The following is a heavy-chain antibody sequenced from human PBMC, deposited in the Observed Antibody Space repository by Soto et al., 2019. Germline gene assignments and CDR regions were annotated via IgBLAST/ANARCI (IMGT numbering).Heavy chain of an antibody. CDR2: ISFDGTNK. D-gene: IGHD6-19*01. Sequence: QVQLVESGGGVVQPGRSLRLSCAASGFTFSSFAMHWVRQAPGKGLEWVALISFDGTNKYYADSVKGRFTVSRDSSKNTLYLQMNSLRAEDTAVYYCARDPYTSGWGYYFDYWGQGTLVIVSS. J-gene: IGHJ4*02. CDR3: ARDPYTSGWGYYFDY. CDR1: GFTFSSFA. V-gene: IGHV3-30*03.